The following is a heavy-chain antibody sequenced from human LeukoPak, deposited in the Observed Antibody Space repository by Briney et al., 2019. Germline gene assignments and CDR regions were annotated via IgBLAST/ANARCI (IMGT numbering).Heavy chain of an antibody. J-gene: IGHJ4*02. V-gene: IGHV3-33*06. D-gene: IGHD5-18*01. CDR1: GFTFSSHW. CDR2: IWYDGSNK. Sequence: PGGSLRLSCAASGFTFSSHWINWVRQAPGQGLEWVAGIWYDGSNKYYVASVKGRFTISRDNSKDTLYLQMNSLRAEDTALYYCAKDRDTAMEIDYWGQGTLVTVSS. CDR3: AKDRDTAMEIDY.